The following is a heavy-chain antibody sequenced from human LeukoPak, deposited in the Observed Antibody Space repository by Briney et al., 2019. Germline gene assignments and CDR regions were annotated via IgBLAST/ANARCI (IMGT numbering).Heavy chain of an antibody. CDR2: IWYDGSDK. D-gene: IGHD6-19*01. J-gene: IGHJ5*02. V-gene: IGHV3-33*01. CDR3: ARVLGDSGWYLGWFDP. CDR1: GFNFSSYG. Sequence: GGSLRLSCAATGFNFSSYGMHWVRQAPGPGLERVAVIWYDGSDKYYADSVKGRFTISRDNSKNTLYLQMNSLRVEDTAVYYCARVLGDSGWYLGWFDPWGQGTLVTVSS.